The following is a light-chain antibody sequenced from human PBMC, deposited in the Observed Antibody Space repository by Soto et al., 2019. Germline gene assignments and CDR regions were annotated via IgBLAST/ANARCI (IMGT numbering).Light chain of an antibody. Sequence: DIQMTQSPSSLSASVGDRVTITCRASQSISTYLVWYQHRPGKAPKVLMYAASSLQVGVPSRFSGSGSGTDFTLTITSLQPEDSATYYCQRSSAVPLT. CDR1: QSISTY. CDR3: QRSSAVPLT. V-gene: IGKV1-39*01. CDR2: AAS. J-gene: IGKJ4*01.